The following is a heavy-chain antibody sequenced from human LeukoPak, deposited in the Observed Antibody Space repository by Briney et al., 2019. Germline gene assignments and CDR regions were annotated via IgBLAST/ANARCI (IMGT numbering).Heavy chain of an antibody. D-gene: IGHD3-16*02. Sequence: ASVKVSCKASTYTSSDFGISWVRLAPGGGLEWMGWVSRDNGQTNYGHKFYGRVTMTMETSTNTASMELRGLRSDDTAIYYCARVYLYTTGWSAAYYYFMDVWGKGTTVIVSS. CDR3: ARVYLYTTGWSAAYYYFMDV. J-gene: IGHJ6*03. V-gene: IGHV1-18*01. CDR1: TYTSSDFG. CDR2: VSRDNGQT.